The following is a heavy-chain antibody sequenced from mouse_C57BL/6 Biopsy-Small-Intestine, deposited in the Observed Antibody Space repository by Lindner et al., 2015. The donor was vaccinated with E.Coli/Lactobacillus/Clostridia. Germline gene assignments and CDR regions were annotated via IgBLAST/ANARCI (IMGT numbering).Heavy chain of an antibody. CDR2: FVPIFNTV. CDR3: ARDDYAALLDS. Sequence: SVKVSCKASGYTFTDYYIHWVRQAPGQGLEWMAIFVPIFNTVYYAQKFQGRVTVTADEATNTVYMELSSLRSDDTAMYYCARDDYAALLDSWGQGTLVTVST. V-gene: IGHV1-77*01. J-gene: IGHJ4*01. CDR1: GYTFTDYY. D-gene: IGHD1-1*01.